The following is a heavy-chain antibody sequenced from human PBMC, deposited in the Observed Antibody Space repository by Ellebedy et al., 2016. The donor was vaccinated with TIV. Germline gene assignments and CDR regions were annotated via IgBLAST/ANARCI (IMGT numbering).Heavy chain of an antibody. D-gene: IGHD6-19*01. CDR2: IQQGGSEK. V-gene: IGHV3-7*01. CDR3: ARDQGWAVAGTTRFDY. Sequence: PGGSLRLSCAASGFNFSSYWMSWVRQAPGKGLEWVASIQQGGSEKRYVDSVKGRFTISRDDVQNSLYLQMSSLRAEDTAVYYCARDQGWAVAGTTRFDYWGQGTLVTVSS. CDR1: GFNFSSYW. J-gene: IGHJ4*02.